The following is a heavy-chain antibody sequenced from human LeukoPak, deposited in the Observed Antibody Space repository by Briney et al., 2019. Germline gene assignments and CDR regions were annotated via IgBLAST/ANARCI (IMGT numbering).Heavy chain of an antibody. D-gene: IGHD1-26*01. J-gene: IGHJ6*03. CDR1: GGSISSYY. CDR2: IYYSGST. V-gene: IGHV4-59*01. Sequence: SETLSLTCTVSGGSISSYYWSWIRQPPGKGLEWIGYIYYSGSTNYNPSLKSRVTISVDTSKNQFSLKLSSVTAADTAVYYCARGSLKYSGSDGPLYYYYYMDVWGKGTTVTVSS. CDR3: ARGSLKYSGSDGPLYYYYYMDV.